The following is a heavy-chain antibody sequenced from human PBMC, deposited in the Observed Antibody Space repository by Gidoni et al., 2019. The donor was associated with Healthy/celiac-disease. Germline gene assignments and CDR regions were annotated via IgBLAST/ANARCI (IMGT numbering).Heavy chain of an antibody. CDR2: IYYSGST. CDR1: GGSLSSSSYY. V-gene: IGHV4-39*01. CDR3: ASGSSIAAAGTLIDY. D-gene: IGHD6-13*01. Sequence: QLQLQESGPGLVKPSETLSLTCTVSGGSLSSSSYYWGWIRQPPGKGLEWIGSIYYSGSTYYNPPLKSRVTISVDTSKNQFSLKLSSVTAAATAVYYCASGSSIAAAGTLIDYWGQGTLVTVSS. J-gene: IGHJ4*02.